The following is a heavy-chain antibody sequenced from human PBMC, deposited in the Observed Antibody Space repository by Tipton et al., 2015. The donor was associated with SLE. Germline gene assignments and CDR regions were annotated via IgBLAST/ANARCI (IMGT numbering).Heavy chain of an antibody. V-gene: IGHV4-31*03. D-gene: IGHD3-16*01. J-gene: IGHJ4*02. Sequence: LRLSCTVSGGSISSGGYYWTWIRQHPGEGLEWIGYISYSGSTYSNPSLKSRVTISVDTSKNQFSLKLSSVTAADTAVYYCARVRLGELGYYFDYWGQGTLVTVSS. CDR3: ARVRLGELGYYFDY. CDR1: GGSISSGGYY. CDR2: ISYSGST.